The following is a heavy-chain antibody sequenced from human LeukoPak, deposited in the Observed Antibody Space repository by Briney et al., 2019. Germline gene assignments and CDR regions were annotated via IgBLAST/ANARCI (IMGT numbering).Heavy chain of an antibody. CDR1: GGTFSSYA. J-gene: IGHJ4*02. Sequence: GSSVKVSCKAPGGTFSSYAISWVRQAPGQGLEWMGRIIPIFGTANYAQKFQGRVTITTDESTSTAYMELSSLRSEDTAVYYCARSARNRKQWLDEYYFDYWGQGTLVTVSS. CDR2: IIPIFGTA. D-gene: IGHD6-19*01. V-gene: IGHV1-69*05. CDR3: ARSARNRKQWLDEYYFDY.